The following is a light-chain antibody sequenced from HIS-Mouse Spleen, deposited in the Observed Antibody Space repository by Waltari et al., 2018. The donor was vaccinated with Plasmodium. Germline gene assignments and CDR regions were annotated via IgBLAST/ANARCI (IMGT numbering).Light chain of an antibody. V-gene: IGKV1-8*01. CDR3: QQYYSYPLT. CDR1: QGISSY. Sequence: AIRMTQSPSSLPASTGDRVTITCRASQGISSYLAWYHQKPGKAPKLLIYAASTLQSGVPSRFSGSGSGTDFTLTISCLQSEDFATYYCQQYYSYPLTFGGGTKVEIK. J-gene: IGKJ4*01. CDR2: AAS.